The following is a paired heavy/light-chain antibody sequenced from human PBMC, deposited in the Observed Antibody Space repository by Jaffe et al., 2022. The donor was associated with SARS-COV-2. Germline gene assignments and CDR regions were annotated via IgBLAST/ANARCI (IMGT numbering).Heavy chain of an antibody. Sequence: QVQLQESGPGLVKPSQTLSLTCTVSGGSISSGSYYWSWIRQPAGKGLEWIGRIYTSGSTNYNPSLKSRVTISVDTSKNQFSLKLSSVTAADTAVYYCARGGIVVVPAYPYYYGMDVWGQGTTVTVSS. CDR2: IYTSGST. D-gene: IGHD2-2*01. V-gene: IGHV4-61*02. CDR3: ARGGIVVVPAYPYYYGMDV. J-gene: IGHJ6*02. CDR1: GGSISSGSYY.
Light chain of an antibody. J-gene: IGKJ1*01. CDR2: DAS. CDR1: QSVSSSY. Sequence: EIVLTQSPATLSLSPGERATLSCGASQSVSSSYLAWYQQKPGLAPRLLIYDASSRATGIPDRFSGSGSGTDFTLTISRLEPEDFAVYYCQQYGSSLTWTFGQGTKVEIK. V-gene: IGKV3D-20*01. CDR3: QQYGSSLTWT.